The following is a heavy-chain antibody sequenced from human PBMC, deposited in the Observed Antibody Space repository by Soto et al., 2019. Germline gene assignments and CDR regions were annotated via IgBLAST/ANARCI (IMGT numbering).Heavy chain of an antibody. CDR3: AREGLRYSTGYYYYYMDV. J-gene: IGHJ6*03. CDR2: IWYDGSNK. Sequence: GGSLRLSCAASGFTFSSYGMHWVRQAPGKGLEWVAVIWYDGSNKYYADSVKGRFTISRDNSKNTLDLQMNSLRAEDTAVYYCAREGLRYSTGYYYYYMDVWGKGTTVTVSS. D-gene: IGHD3-9*01. CDR1: GFTFSSYG. V-gene: IGHV3-33*01.